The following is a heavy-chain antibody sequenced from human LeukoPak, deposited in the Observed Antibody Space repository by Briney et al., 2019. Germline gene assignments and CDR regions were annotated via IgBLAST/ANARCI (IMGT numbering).Heavy chain of an antibody. Sequence: GESLKIPCKGSGYIFTSYWIGWVRQMPGKGLEWMGIIYPGDSDTRYSPSFQGQVTISADKSISTAYLQWSSLKASDTAMYYCATQYSSSWTAFDYWGQGTLVTVSS. CDR2: IYPGDSDT. D-gene: IGHD6-13*01. CDR1: GYIFTSYW. J-gene: IGHJ4*02. V-gene: IGHV5-51*01. CDR3: ATQYSSSWTAFDY.